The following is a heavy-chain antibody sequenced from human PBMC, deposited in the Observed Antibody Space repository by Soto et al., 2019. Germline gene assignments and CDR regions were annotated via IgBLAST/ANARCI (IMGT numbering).Heavy chain of an antibody. CDR3: AKVAKSGGVLEYYYS. D-gene: IGHD2-8*02. J-gene: IGHJ4*02. V-gene: IGHV3-23*01. Sequence: GSLRLSCGTSGXTFGNYWMCWVRQAPGKGLYWVSGISSTGRRTYYADSVNCRFRVSSDNSNHTLYPQMDSLRAEDTAVYHGAKVAKSGGVLEYYYSWGQGSLCPVSS. CDR2: ISSTGRRT. CDR1: GXTFGNYW.